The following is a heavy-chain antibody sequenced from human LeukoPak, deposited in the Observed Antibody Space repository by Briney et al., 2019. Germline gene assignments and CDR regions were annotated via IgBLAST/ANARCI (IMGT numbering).Heavy chain of an antibody. CDR2: IYYSGST. Sequence: PSETLSLTCTVSGGSISSSSYYWGWIRQPPGKGLEWIGSIYYSGSTYSNPSRKSRATISVDTSKNQCSLKLTSVTAAATAVYYCARHVSIAALLDYWGQGTLVTVSS. J-gene: IGHJ4*02. D-gene: IGHD6-6*01. CDR3: ARHVSIAALLDY. V-gene: IGHV4-39*01. CDR1: GGSISSSSYY.